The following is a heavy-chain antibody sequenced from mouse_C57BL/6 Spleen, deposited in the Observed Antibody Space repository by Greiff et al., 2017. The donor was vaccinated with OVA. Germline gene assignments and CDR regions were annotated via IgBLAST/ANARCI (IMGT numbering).Heavy chain of an antibody. V-gene: IGHV1-52*01. CDR2: IDPSDSET. D-gene: IGHD1-1*01. J-gene: IGHJ2*01. Sequence: VQLQQPGAELVRPGSLVKLSCKASGYTFTSYWMHWVKQRPIQGLEWIGNIDPSDSETHYNQKFKDKATLTVDKSSSTAYMQLSSLTSEDSAVYYCARYGNFPLDYWGQGTTLTVSS. CDR1: GYTFTSYW. CDR3: ARYGNFPLDY.